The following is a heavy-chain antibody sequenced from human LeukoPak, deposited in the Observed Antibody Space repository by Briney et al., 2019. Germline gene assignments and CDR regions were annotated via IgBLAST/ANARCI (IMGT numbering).Heavy chain of an antibody. D-gene: IGHD6-13*01. CDR2: IRYDGSNK. Sequence: PGGSLRLSCAASGFTFSSYGMHWVRQAPGKGLEWVAFIRYDGSNKYYADSVKGRFTISRDNSKNTLYLQMNSLRAGDTAVYYCARESSSSWYLRAFDIWGQGTMVTVSS. J-gene: IGHJ3*02. V-gene: IGHV3-30*02. CDR3: ARESSSSWYLRAFDI. CDR1: GFTFSSYG.